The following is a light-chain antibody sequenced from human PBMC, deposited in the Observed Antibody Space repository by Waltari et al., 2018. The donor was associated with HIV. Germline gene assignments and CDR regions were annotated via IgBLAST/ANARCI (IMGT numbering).Light chain of an antibody. CDR3: VAWDDSLSGHVV. V-gene: IGLV1-47*01. Sequence: QAVLTQPPSASGTPGQRVTISCSGSSLTIGYYYVSWYQHIPGTAPKLLIYRNTRRPSGVPDRFSGAKSGTSASLTISGLRSDDEADYYCVAWDDSLSGHVVIGGGTKLTVL. CDR2: RNT. J-gene: IGLJ2*01. CDR1: SLTIGYYY.